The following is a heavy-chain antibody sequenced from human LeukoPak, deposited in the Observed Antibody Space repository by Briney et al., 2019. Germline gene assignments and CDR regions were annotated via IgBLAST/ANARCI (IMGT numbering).Heavy chain of an antibody. CDR3: ARDPDGDYDFDY. D-gene: IGHD4-17*01. CDR1: GYTFTSYG. CDR2: ISAKKGYT. V-gene: IGHV1-18*04. J-gene: IGHJ4*02. Sequence: GASVKVSWKASGYTFTSYGISWVRQAPAQGLEWMGWISAKKGYTNYAQKLQGRVTMTTDTSTSTAYMELRSLRSDDTAVYYCARDPDGDYDFDYWGQGTLVTVSS.